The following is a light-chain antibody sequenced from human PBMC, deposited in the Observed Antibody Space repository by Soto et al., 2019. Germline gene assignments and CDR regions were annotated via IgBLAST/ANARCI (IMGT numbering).Light chain of an antibody. CDR2: EVS. V-gene: IGLV2-14*01. J-gene: IGLJ1*01. CDR1: SNDVGAYNY. CDR3: SSYTSTIYV. Sequence: QSVLTQPASVSGSPGQSITISCIGTSNDVGAYNYVSWYQQHPAKAPKLMIYEVSNRPSGVSNRFSGSRSGYTASLTISGLQAEDEADYYCSSYTSTIYVFGTGTKLTVL.